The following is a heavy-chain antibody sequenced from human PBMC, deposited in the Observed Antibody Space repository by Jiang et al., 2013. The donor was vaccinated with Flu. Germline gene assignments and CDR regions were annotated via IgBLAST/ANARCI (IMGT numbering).Heavy chain of an antibody. CDR2: IWYDGSNK. CDR1: GFTFSSYG. J-gene: IGHJ3*02. Sequence: VQLLESGGGVVQPGRSLRLSCAASGFTFSSYGMHWVRQAPGKGLEWVAVIWYDGSNKYYADSVKGRFTISRDNSKNTLYLQMNSLRAEDTAVYYCARGIDDIVATLGAFDIWGQGDKWSPSL. CDR3: ARGIDDIVATLGAFDI. D-gene: IGHD5-12*01. V-gene: IGHV3-33*01.